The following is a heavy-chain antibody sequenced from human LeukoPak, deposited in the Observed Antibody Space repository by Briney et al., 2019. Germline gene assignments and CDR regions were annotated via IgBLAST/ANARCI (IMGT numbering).Heavy chain of an antibody. D-gene: IGHD3-22*01. CDR3: ARATYYDSSGHYYGMDV. Sequence: GASVKVSCKASGYTFTSYGISWVRQAPGQGLEWMGWISAYNGNTNYAQKLQGRVTMTTDTSTSTAYMELRSLRFDDTAVYYCARATYYDSSGHYYGMDVWGQGTTVTVSS. CDR1: GYTFTSYG. V-gene: IGHV1-18*01. J-gene: IGHJ6*02. CDR2: ISAYNGNT.